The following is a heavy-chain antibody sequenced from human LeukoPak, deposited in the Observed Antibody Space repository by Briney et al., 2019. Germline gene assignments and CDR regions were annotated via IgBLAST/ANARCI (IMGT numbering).Heavy chain of an antibody. Sequence: PSETLSLTCTVSGGSISSGDYYWSWLRQPPGKGLEWIGYIYYSGSTYYNPSLKSRVTISVDTSKNQFSLKLSSVTAADTAVYYCARVGTTRLYGGYPDPDWFDPWGQGTLVTVSS. CDR1: GGSISSGDYY. J-gene: IGHJ5*02. CDR2: IYYSGST. V-gene: IGHV4-30-4*01. D-gene: IGHD5-12*01. CDR3: ARVGTTRLYGGYPDPDWFDP.